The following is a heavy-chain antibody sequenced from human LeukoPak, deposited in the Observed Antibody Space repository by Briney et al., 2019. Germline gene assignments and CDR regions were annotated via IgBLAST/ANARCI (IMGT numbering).Heavy chain of an antibody. CDR2: INPKSGGT. V-gene: IGHV1-2*02. J-gene: IGHJ4*02. Sequence: ASVKVSCKASGYTFADYLMHWVRQAPGQGLEWMGWINPKSGGTNYEQKFQGRVTMTRDTSISTGYMELSRLRSDDTAVYYCARDLAGAVGSDYWGQGTLVTVSS. CDR3: ARDLAGAVGSDY. D-gene: IGHD1-26*01. CDR1: GYTFADYL.